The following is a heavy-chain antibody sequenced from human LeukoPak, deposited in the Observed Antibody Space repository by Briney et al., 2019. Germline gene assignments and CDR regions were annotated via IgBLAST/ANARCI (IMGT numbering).Heavy chain of an antibody. V-gene: IGHV3-33*06. D-gene: IGHD6-13*01. CDR1: GFTFSSYG. CDR2: IWYGGTNK. CDR3: AKDGSPYSSSWFDY. J-gene: IGHJ5*01. Sequence: GGSLRLSCAASGFTFSSYGMHWVRQAPGKGLEWVADIWYGGTNKYYADSVRGRFTISRDNSKNTVYLQMNSLRAEDTAVYYCAKDGSPYSSSWFDYWGQGTLVTVSS.